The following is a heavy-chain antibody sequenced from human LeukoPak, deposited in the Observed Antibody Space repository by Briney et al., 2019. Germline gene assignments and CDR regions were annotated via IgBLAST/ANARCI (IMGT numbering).Heavy chain of an antibody. V-gene: IGHV1-46*01. CDR1: EDTFTYYH. CDR3: ATEAPRSYYFDY. Sequence: ASVKVSCKASEDTFTYYHIRWVRQAPGQGVEWMGAVYATGGTTINTQNFQGRVTMTRDTSTGTVYMELSSLRFEDTAMYYYATEAPRSYYFDYWGQGILVTVSS. J-gene: IGHJ4*02. CDR2: VYATGGTT.